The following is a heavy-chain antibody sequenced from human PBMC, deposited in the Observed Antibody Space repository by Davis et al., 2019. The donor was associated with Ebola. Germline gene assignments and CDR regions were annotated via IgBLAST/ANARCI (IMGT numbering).Heavy chain of an antibody. V-gene: IGHV3-20*04. CDR1: EFTFDDYA. CDR2: INWNGGST. D-gene: IGHD3-22*01. Sequence: GESLKISCAASEFTFDDYAMHWVRQAPGKGLEWVSGINWNGGSTGYADSVKGRFTISRDNAKNSLYLQMNSLRAEDTALYYCASHSSHYYYYGMDVWGQGTTVTVSS. J-gene: IGHJ6*02. CDR3: ASHSSHYYYYGMDV.